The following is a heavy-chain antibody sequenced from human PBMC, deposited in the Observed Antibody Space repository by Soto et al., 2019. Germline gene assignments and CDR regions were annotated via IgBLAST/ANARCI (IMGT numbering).Heavy chain of an antibody. CDR2: INSDGSST. CDR1: GSTFSNDW. Sequence: EVQLVESGGGLLQPGGSLRLSCAVSGSTFSNDWMHWVRQAPGKGLVWVSHINSDGSSTNYADFVKGRFTIARDKAKNTVYLQMNSLRAEDTAVYYCARDRSYSLDVWGQWTTVPVSS. V-gene: IGHV3-74*01. CDR3: ARDRSYSLDV. J-gene: IGHJ6*02.